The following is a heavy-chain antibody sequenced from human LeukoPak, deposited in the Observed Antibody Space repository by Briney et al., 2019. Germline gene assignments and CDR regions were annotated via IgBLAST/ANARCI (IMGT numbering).Heavy chain of an antibody. CDR1: GFTFSNAW. CDR2: IKSKTDGGTT. Sequence: PGGSLRLSCAASGFTFSNAWMSWVRQAPGKGLEWVGRIKSKTDGGTTDYAAPVKGRFTISRDDSKNTLYLQMNSLKTEDIAVYYCTTARGYCSGGSCYFGDDYWGQGTLVTVSS. D-gene: IGHD2-15*01. V-gene: IGHV3-15*01. J-gene: IGHJ4*02. CDR3: TTARGYCSGGSCYFGDDY.